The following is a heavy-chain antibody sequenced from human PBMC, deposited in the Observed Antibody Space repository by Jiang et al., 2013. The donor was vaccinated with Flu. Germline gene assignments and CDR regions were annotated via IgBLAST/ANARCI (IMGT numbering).Heavy chain of an antibody. CDR3: ARVTPGYCSGGSCSLYYFDY. J-gene: IGHJ4*02. Sequence: PGLVKPSETLSLTCTVSGGSISSSSYYWGWIRQPPGKGLEWIGSIYYSGSTYYNPSLKSRVTISVDTSKNQFSLKLSSVTAADTAVYYCARVTPGYCSGGSCSLYYFDYWGQGTLVTVSS. CDR1: GGSISSSSYY. D-gene: IGHD2-15*01. CDR2: IYYSGST. V-gene: IGHV4-39*07.